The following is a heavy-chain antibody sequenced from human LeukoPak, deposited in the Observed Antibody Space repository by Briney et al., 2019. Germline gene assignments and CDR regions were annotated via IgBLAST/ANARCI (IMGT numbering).Heavy chain of an antibody. CDR1: GGSISSYY. D-gene: IGHD1-26*01. CDR2: IYTSGST. CDR3: ASYIKISGGGPIGMDV. V-gene: IGHV4-4*07. J-gene: IGHJ6*02. Sequence: PSETLSLTCTVSGGSISSYYWSWIRQPAGKGLEWIGRIYTSGSTNYNPSLKSRVTMSVDTSKNQFSLKLSSVTAADTAVYYCASYIKISGGGPIGMDVWGQGTTVTVSS.